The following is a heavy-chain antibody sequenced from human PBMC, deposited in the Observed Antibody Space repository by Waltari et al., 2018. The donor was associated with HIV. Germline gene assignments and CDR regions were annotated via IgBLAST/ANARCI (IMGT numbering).Heavy chain of an antibody. Sequence: EVQLLESGGGLVQPGESLSLSCAASGFTFSTYAMSWVRQAPGKGLECVSTFSDGGDNTYYADSVKGRFTISRDNSNNTLYLQMNSLTAEDTAVYYCAKEGGDDFYFHYWGQGTLVTVSS. V-gene: IGHV3-23*01. J-gene: IGHJ4*02. CDR3: AKEGGDDFYFHY. D-gene: IGHD3-16*01. CDR1: GFTFSTYA. CDR2: FSDGGDNT.